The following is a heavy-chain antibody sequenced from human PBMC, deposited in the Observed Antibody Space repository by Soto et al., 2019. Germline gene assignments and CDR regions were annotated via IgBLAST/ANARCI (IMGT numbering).Heavy chain of an antibody. CDR3: AGTPRTIVIEGFWYFDL. CDR1: GGSISSSSYY. D-gene: IGHD1-7*01. CDR2: IYYSGST. V-gene: IGHV4-39*01. J-gene: IGHJ2*01. Sequence: QLQLQESGPGLVKPSETLSLTCTVSGGSISSSSYYWGWIRQPPGKGLEWIGSIYYSGSTYYNPSLKRRVTISVDTSKNQFSLKLSSVTAADTAVYYCAGTPRTIVIEGFWYFDLWGRGTLVTVSS.